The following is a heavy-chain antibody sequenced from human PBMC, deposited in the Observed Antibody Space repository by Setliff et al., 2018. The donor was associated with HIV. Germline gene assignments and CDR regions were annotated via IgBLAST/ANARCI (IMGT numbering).Heavy chain of an antibody. Sequence: ASVKVSCKTSGYTFTNYYMHWMRQAPGQGLEWMGVVNTVGGGASYAQKFQGRLTVTRDTSASTVYMELSSLRSEDTAVYYCAREGQVVVTAKGFDYWGRGTLVTVSS. CDR1: GYTFTNYY. CDR2: VNTVGGGA. V-gene: IGHV1-46*01. D-gene: IGHD2-15*01. J-gene: IGHJ4*02. CDR3: AREGQVVVTAKGFDY.